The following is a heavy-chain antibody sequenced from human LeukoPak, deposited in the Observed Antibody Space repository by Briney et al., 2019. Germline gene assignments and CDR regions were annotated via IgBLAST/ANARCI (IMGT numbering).Heavy chain of an antibody. CDR2: IYYSGST. Sequence: SETLSLTCTVSGGSISSSSYYWGWIRQPPGTGLEWIGSIYYSGSTYYNPSLKSRVTISVDTSKNQFSLKLSSVTAADTAVYYCARQYFDWLLRKPYNWFDPWGQGTLVTVSS. V-gene: IGHV4-39*01. CDR3: ARQYFDWLLRKPYNWFDP. J-gene: IGHJ5*02. CDR1: GGSISSSSYY. D-gene: IGHD3-9*01.